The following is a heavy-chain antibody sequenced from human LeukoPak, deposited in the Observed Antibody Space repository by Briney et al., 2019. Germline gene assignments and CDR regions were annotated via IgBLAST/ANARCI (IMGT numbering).Heavy chain of an antibody. J-gene: IGHJ6*02. CDR3: ARGLYCSSSTSCYDYGMDV. Sequence: SVKVSCKASGGTFSTYSVSWVRQAPGQGLEWMGGFIPILGTPKYAQNLQGRVTITADESTSTGYMELSSLRYEDTAVYYCARGLYCSSSTSCYDYGMDVWGQGTTVTVSS. V-gene: IGHV1-69*13. CDR1: GGTFSTYS. CDR2: FIPILGTP. D-gene: IGHD2-2*01.